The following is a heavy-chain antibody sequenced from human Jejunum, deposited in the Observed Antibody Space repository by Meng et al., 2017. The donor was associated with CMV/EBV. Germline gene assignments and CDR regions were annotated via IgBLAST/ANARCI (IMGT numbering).Heavy chain of an antibody. CDR1: GSISSSGYY. CDR2: IYYSGST. Sequence: GSISSSGYYWGWIRQPPGKGLEWIGSIYYSGSTYYNPSLKSRVTISVDTSKNQFSLKLSSVTAADTAVYYCARVVATTVVGYGMDVWGQGTTVTVSS. V-gene: IGHV4-39*07. CDR3: ARVVATTVVGYGMDV. D-gene: IGHD5-12*01. J-gene: IGHJ6*02.